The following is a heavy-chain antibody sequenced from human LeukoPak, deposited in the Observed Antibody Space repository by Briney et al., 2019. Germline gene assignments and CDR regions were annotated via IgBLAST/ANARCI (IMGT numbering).Heavy chain of an antibody. CDR3: AKRHSSGWYYFDY. CDR2: ISGSGDST. J-gene: IGHJ4*02. Sequence: GGSLRLSCAASGFTFSSYAMSWVRQAPGKGLEWVSAISGSGDSTYYGDSVKGRFTISRDNSKNTLYLQMNSLRAEDTAVYYCAKRHSSGWYYFDYWGQGTLVPVSS. D-gene: IGHD6-19*01. V-gene: IGHV3-23*01. CDR1: GFTFSSYA.